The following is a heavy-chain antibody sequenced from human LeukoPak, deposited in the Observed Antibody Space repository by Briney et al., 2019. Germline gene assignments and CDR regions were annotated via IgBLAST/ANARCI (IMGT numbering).Heavy chain of an antibody. Sequence: SQTLSLTCTVSGGSIRSGGYYWSWIRQHPGKGLEWIGYIYYSGSTYYNPSLKSRVTISVDTSKNQFSLKQSSVTAADTAVYYCARLGDSDCSSTSCHWFDPWGQGTLVTVSS. CDR3: ARLGDSDCSSTSCHWFDP. D-gene: IGHD2-2*01. V-gene: IGHV4-31*03. CDR1: GGSIRSGGYY. CDR2: IYYSGST. J-gene: IGHJ5*02.